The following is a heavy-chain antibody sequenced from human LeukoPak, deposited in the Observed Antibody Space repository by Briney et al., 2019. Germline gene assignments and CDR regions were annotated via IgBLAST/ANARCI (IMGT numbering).Heavy chain of an antibody. V-gene: IGHV3-23*01. D-gene: IGHD1-14*01. CDR1: EFIFSEGW. J-gene: IGHJ5*02. CDR3: AKSRLTPHP. CDR2: IGGSGSST. Sequence: GGSLRLSCVASEFIFSEGWMSWVRQAPGKGLEWVSAIGGSGSSTFYADSVKGRFTVSRDNSKNTLYLQMSSLRAEDTAVYYCAKSRLTPHPWGQGTLVTVSS.